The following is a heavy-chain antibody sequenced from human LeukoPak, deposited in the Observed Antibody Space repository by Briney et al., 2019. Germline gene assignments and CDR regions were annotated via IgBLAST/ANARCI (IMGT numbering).Heavy chain of an antibody. CDR3: ARGDYSLDH. Sequence: RPLRLSYAASTFTFSSYAMSWVRQAPGKGLEWVSAISGSGGSTYYADSVKGRFTISRDNSKNTLYLQMNSLRAEDTAAYYCARGDYSLDHWRQGTLVTAPS. CDR1: TFTFSSYA. D-gene: IGHD2-21*01. V-gene: IGHV3-23*01. CDR2: ISGSGGST. J-gene: IGHJ5*02.